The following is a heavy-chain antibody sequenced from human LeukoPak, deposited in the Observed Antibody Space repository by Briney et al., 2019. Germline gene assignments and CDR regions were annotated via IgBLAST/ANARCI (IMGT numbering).Heavy chain of an antibody. J-gene: IGHJ4*02. CDR2: IWYDGSNK. CDR3: ASPSEVSSWCFDY. V-gene: IGHV3-33*01. D-gene: IGHD6-13*01. CDR1: GFTFSSYG. Sequence: PGGSLRLSCAASGFTFSSYGMHWVRQAPGKGLEGVAVIWYDGSNKYYADSVKGRFTISRDNSKNTLYLQMNSLRAEDTAVYYCASPSEVSSWCFDYWGQGTLVTVSS.